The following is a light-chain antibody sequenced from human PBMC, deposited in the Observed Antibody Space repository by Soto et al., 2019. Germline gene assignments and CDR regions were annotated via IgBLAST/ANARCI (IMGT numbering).Light chain of an antibody. CDR3: ASWDYSLNGPVV. CDR2: SND. CDR1: SSNIGRNP. V-gene: IGLV1-44*01. Sequence: QSVLTQPPSASGTPGQRVTISCSGSSSNIGRNPVNWYQQLPGAAPKLLIYSNDQRPSGIPDRFSGSKSGTSASLAINGLQSEDEADYYCASWDYSLNGPVVFGGGTKFTVL. J-gene: IGLJ2*01.